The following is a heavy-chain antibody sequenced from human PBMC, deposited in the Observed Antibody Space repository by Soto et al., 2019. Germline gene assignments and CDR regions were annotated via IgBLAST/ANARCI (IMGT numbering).Heavy chain of an antibody. CDR1: GFTFSSYA. CDR3: ARGMVAGSHGYYYGMDV. J-gene: IGHJ6*02. D-gene: IGHD6-19*01. V-gene: IGHV3-64*02. CDR2: ISGNGGST. Sequence: GGSLRLSCASSGFTFSSYAMHLARQAPGKGLEYVSAISGNGGSTYYADSVKGRFTISRDNSKNTLYLQMGSLRAEDMAVYYCARGMVAGSHGYYYGMDVWGQGTTVTVSS.